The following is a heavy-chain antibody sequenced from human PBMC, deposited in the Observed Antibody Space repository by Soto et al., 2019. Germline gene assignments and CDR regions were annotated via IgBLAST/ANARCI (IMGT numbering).Heavy chain of an antibody. Sequence: SVKVSCKASGGTFSSYAISWVRQAPGQGLEWMGGIIPIFGTANYAQKFQGRVTITADESTSTAYMELSSLRSEDTAVYYCARNTIFGVVRTPYYYYGMDVWGQGTTVTVSS. CDR1: GGTFSSYA. CDR2: IIPIFGTA. J-gene: IGHJ6*02. V-gene: IGHV1-69*13. CDR3: ARNTIFGVVRTPYYYYGMDV. D-gene: IGHD3-3*01.